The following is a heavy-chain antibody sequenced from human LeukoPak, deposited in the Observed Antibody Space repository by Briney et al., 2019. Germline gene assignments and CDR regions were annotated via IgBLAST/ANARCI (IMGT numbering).Heavy chain of an antibody. CDR1: GFTLSSYT. V-gene: IGHV3-21*01. CDR2: ISSSSSYI. D-gene: IGHD3-10*01. J-gene: IGHJ3*02. Sequence: TGGSLRLSCEVSGFTLSSYTMNWVRQAPGKGLEWVSSISSSSSYIYYADSLKGRFTISRDNARNSLYLQMNSLRAEDTAVYYCARDGSGYDDALDIWGQGTMVTVSS. CDR3: ARDGSGYDDALDI.